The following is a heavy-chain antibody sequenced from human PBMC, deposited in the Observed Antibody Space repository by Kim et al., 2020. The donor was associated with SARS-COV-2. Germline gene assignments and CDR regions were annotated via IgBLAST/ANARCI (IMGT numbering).Heavy chain of an antibody. V-gene: IGHV3-30-3*01. Sequence: GGSLRLSCAVSGFTLSSYAMHWVRQAPGKGLQWVAVISSDGTNQDYADSVRGRFSISRDDSKNTVFLQMNSLRGDDTALYYCARVAYGYSNGWYRVSDYWGQGALVTVSS. CDR3: ARVAYGYSNGWYRVSDY. CDR1: GFTLSSYA. J-gene: IGHJ4*02. D-gene: IGHD6-19*01. CDR2: ISSDGTNQ.